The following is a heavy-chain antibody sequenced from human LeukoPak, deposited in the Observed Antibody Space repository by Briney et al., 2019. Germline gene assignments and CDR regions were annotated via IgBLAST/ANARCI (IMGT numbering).Heavy chain of an antibody. Sequence: ASVKVSCKASGYTFTGYYMHWVRQAPGQGLEWMGRINPNSGGTNYAQKFQGRVTMTRDTSISTAYMELSRLRSDDTAVYYCARGPLFLEPRVVYNWFDPWGQGTLVTVSS. CDR3: ARGPLFLEPRVVYNWFDP. V-gene: IGHV1-2*06. CDR2: INPNSGGT. D-gene: IGHD1-1*01. J-gene: IGHJ5*02. CDR1: GYTFTGYY.